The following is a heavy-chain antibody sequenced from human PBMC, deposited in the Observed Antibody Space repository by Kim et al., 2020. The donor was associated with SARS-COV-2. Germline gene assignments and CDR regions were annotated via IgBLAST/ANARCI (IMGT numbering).Heavy chain of an antibody. D-gene: IGHD3-16*01. CDR1: GYTFTKYA. CDR3: ARARAGAGFGVHLDF. V-gene: IGHV1-3*04. Sequence: ASVKVSCKAAGYTFTKYAVHWVRQAPGQRLEWMGWMNTDTGDTHYSQNFQDRVTMTRDTSADTAFLELHNVTSEDSSVFFCARARAGAGFGVHLDFWGQGSLITVSS. J-gene: IGHJ4*02. CDR2: MNTDTGDT.